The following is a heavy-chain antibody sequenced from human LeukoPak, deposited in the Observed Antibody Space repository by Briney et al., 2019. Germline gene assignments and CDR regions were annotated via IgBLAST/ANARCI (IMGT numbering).Heavy chain of an antibody. Sequence: SGILSLTCAVSGGSISSSNWWSWVRQPPGKGLEWIGEIYHSGSTNYNPSLKSRVTISVDKSKNQFSLKLSSVTAADTAVYYCATMVRGVIAEDAFDIWGQGTMVTVSS. CDR2: IYHSGST. CDR1: GGSISSSNW. CDR3: ATMVRGVIAEDAFDI. V-gene: IGHV4-4*02. D-gene: IGHD3-10*01. J-gene: IGHJ3*02.